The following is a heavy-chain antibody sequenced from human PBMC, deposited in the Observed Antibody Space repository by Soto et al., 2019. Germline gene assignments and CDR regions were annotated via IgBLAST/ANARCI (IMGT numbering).Heavy chain of an antibody. J-gene: IGHJ6*02. D-gene: IGHD3-10*01. CDR1: GFTFSSYS. CDR2: ISSSSSYI. CDR3: ARDHVLLWFEELTPPYYYYGRDV. Sequence: LRLSCAASGFTFSSYSMNWVRQAPGQGLEWVSSISSSSSYIYYADSGKGRFTISRDNAKNSLYLQMNSLRAEDTAVYYCARDHVLLWFEELTPPYYYYGRDVWGQATTVTDS. V-gene: IGHV3-21*01.